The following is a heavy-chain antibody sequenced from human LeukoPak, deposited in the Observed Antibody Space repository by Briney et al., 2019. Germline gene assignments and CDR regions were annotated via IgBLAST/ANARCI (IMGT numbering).Heavy chain of an antibody. CDR2: ISAYNGNT. J-gene: IGHJ4*02. CDR1: GYTFTSYG. D-gene: IGHD4-17*01. CDR3: ARVGLRQYYFDY. Sequence: ASVKVSCKASGYTFTSYGISWVRQAPGQGLEWMGWISAYNGNTNYAQKLRGRVTMTTDTSTSTAYMELRSLRSDNTAVYYCARVGLRQYYFDYWGQGTLVTVSS. V-gene: IGHV1-18*01.